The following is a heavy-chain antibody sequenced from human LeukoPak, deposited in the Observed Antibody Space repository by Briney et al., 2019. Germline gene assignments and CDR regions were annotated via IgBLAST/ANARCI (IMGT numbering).Heavy chain of an antibody. CDR2: INPDSGDT. CDR1: DYTCSVYH. D-gene: IGHD6-13*01. J-gene: IGHJ4*02. V-gene: IGHV1-2*02. CDR3: ARIPGGSWAFDY. Sequence: ASEKVSCKASDYTCSVYHIHWVRQAPAQGLEWVAWINPDSGDTNYAPKFQGRVTMTRDTSISTAYMEVSSLRSDDTAVYYCARIPGGSWAFDYWGQGTLVTVSS.